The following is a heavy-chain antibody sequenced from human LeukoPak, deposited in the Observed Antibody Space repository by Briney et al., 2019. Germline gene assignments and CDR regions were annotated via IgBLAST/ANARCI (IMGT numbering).Heavy chain of an antibody. Sequence: SGGSLRLSCAASGFTFSSYGMHWVRQAPGKGLEWVAFIRYDGSNKYYADSVKGRFTISRDNSKNTLYLQMNSLRAEDTAVYYCAKPMYSSGPFVDYWGQGTLVTVSS. CDR2: IRYDGSNK. CDR1: GFTFSSYG. CDR3: AKPMYSSGPFVDY. D-gene: IGHD6-19*01. J-gene: IGHJ4*02. V-gene: IGHV3-30*02.